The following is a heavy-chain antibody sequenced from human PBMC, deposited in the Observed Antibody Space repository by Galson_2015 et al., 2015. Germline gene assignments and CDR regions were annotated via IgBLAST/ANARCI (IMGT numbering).Heavy chain of an antibody. V-gene: IGHV4-34*01. CDR1: GGPFSGYY. Sequence: SATLSLTCAVYGGPFSGYYWSWIRQPPGKGLEWIGEINHSGSTNYNPSLKSRVTISVDTSKNQFSLKLSSVTAADTAVYYCARPTGPHYNQKRGAFDIWGQGTMVTVSS. D-gene: IGHD1-1*01. CDR2: INHSGST. CDR3: ARPTGPHYNQKRGAFDI. J-gene: IGHJ3*02.